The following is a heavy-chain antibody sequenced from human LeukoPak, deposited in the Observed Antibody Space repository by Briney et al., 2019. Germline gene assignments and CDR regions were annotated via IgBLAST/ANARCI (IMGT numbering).Heavy chain of an antibody. D-gene: IGHD5-12*01. CDR2: INWNGGST. CDR1: GFTFDDYG. CDR3: ARASYSGYDSDY. Sequence: GGSLRLSCAASGFTFDDYGMSWVRQASGKGLEWVSGINWNGGSTGYADSVKGRFTISRDNAKNSLYLQMNSLRAEDTALYYCARASYSGYDSDYRGQGTLVTVSA. J-gene: IGHJ4*02. V-gene: IGHV3-20*04.